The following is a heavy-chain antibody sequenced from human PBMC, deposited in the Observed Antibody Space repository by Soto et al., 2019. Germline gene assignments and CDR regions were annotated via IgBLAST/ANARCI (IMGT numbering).Heavy chain of an antibody. Sequence: EVQLEESGGGLVHPGGSLRLSCAASGFKFSSYWMSWVRQAPGKGLEWVANIKEDGSETNYVDSVKGRFTISRDNAKNSLYLQVNSLRAEDTAVYYCARDLPQVAAQGGVYWGQGTLVTVSS. V-gene: IGHV3-7*01. CDR2: IKEDGSET. CDR3: ARDLPQVAAQGGVY. CDR1: GFKFSSYW. J-gene: IGHJ4*02. D-gene: IGHD2-15*01.